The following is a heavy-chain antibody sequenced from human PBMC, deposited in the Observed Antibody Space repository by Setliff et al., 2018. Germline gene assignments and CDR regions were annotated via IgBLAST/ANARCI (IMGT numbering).Heavy chain of an antibody. Sequence: GASVKVSCKASGYTFTSYAMNWVRQAPGQGLEWMGWINXXXXXXXXXXXXXXXFVXXXXTSVXTAYLQISSLKAEDTAVYYCARGPLHYDFWSGYYTVSWFDPWGQGTLVTVSS. J-gene: IGHJ5*02. CDR3: ARGPLHYDFWSGYYTVSWFDP. CDR1: GYTFTSYA. CDR2: INXXXXXX. V-gene: IGHV7-4-1*02. D-gene: IGHD3-3*01.